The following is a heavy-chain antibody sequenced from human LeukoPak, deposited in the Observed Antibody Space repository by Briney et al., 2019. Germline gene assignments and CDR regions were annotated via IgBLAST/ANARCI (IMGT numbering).Heavy chain of an antibody. J-gene: IGHJ3*02. V-gene: IGHV3-48*03. Sequence: GGSLRLSCAASGFTFSSYEMNWVRQAPGKGLEWVSYISSSGSTIYYADSVKGRFTISRDNAKNSLYLQMNSLRAEDTALYYCARENSGSYSYAFDIWGQGTMVTVSS. D-gene: IGHD1-26*01. CDR3: ARENSGSYSYAFDI. CDR1: GFTFSSYE. CDR2: ISSSGSTI.